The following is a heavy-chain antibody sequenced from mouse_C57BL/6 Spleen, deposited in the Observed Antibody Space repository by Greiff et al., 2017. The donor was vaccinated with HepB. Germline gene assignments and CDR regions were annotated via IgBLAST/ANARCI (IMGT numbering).Heavy chain of an antibody. J-gene: IGHJ4*01. V-gene: IGHV1-81*01. CDR1: GYTFTSYG. D-gene: IGHD2-3*01. CDR2: IYPRSGNT. Sequence: QVQLKQSGAELARPGASVKLSCKASGYTFTSYGISWVKQRTGQGLEWIGEIYPRSGNTYYNEKFKGKATLTADKSSSTAYMELRSLTSEDSAVYFCARGGWLLRAMDYWGQGTSVTVSS. CDR3: ARGGWLLRAMDY.